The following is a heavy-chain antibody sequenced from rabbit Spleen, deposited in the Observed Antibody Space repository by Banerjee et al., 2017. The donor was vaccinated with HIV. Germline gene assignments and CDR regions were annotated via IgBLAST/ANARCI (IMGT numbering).Heavy chain of an antibody. J-gene: IGHJ4*01. V-gene: IGHV1S47*01. Sequence: QEQLVESGGGLVQPGGSLKLSCKASGFDFSNYGVSWVRQAPGKGLEWIAYIYPDYGSTNYASWVNGRFTISLDNAQNTVFLQMTSLTAADTATYFCARDLVGVIGWNFNLWGPGTLVTVS. CDR3: ARDLVGVIGWNFNL. CDR2: IYPDYGST. D-gene: IGHD5-1*01. CDR1: GFDFSNYG.